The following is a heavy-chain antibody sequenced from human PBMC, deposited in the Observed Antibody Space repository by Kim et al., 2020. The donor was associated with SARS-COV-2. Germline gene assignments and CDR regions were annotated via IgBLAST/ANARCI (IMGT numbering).Heavy chain of an antibody. V-gene: IGHV3-15*01. J-gene: IGHJ5*02. CDR2: IKGKTDGGTT. CDR3: TTARLYSGGS. D-gene: IGHD5-18*01. Sequence: GGSLRLSCAASGFTFNNAWMSWVRQAPGKGLEWVGRIKGKTDGGTTDYAAPVKGRFTISRDDSKNTLYLQMNSLKTEDTAVYYCTTARLYSGGSWGQGTLVTVSS. CDR1: GFTFNNAW.